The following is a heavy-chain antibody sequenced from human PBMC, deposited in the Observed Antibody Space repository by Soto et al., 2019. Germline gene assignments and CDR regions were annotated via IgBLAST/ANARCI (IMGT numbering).Heavy chain of an antibody. D-gene: IGHD4-4*01. CDR3: ARPLWRDDYNWGYFDL. V-gene: IGHV3-30*03. CDR2: ISYDGSNK. CDR1: GFTFSSYG. Sequence: GGSLTLSCAASGFTFSSYGMHWVRQAPGEGLEWVAVISYDGSNKYYADSVKGRFTISRDNSKNTLYLQMNSLRAEDTAVYYCARPLWRDDYNWGYFDLWGRGTLVTVSS. J-gene: IGHJ2*01.